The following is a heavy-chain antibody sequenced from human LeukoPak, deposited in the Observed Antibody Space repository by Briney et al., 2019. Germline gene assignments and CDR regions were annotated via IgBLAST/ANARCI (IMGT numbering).Heavy chain of an antibody. D-gene: IGHD3-10*01. V-gene: IGHV3-49*03. J-gene: IGHJ4*02. CDR2: TRKKAYGGTT. Sequence: GGSLRLSCTASGFTLGDYAMSWFRQAPGRGLEWVGLTRKKAYGGTTEYAASVKGRFTISRDESKSIAYLQMNNLRSDDTAVYYCTRGWFGIDYWGQGTLVTVSS. CDR3: TRGWFGIDY. CDR1: GFTLGDYA.